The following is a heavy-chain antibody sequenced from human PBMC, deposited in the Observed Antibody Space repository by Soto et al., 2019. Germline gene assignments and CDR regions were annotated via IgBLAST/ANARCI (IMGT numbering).Heavy chain of an antibody. Sequence: VASVKVSCKASGYTFTSYYMHWVRQAPGQGLEWMGIINPDGGSTRYAPNFQGRVTMTRDTSTSTVYMELSSLRSEDTAVYYCANAPRGGAIITTFSAQIDSWGQGTLVTASS. V-gene: IGHV1-46*01. CDR2: INPDGGST. J-gene: IGHJ4*02. CDR1: GYTFTSYY. D-gene: IGHD3-22*01. CDR3: ANAPRGGAIITTFSAQIDS.